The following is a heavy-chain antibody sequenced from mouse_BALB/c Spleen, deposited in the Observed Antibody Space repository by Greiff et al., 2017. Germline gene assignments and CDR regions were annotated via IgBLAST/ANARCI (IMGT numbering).Heavy chain of an antibody. J-gene: IGHJ2*01. D-gene: IGHD3-3*01. CDR2: INPNNGGT. Sequence: EVQLQQSGPELVKPGASVKIPCKASGYTFTDYNMDWVKQSHGKSLEWIGDINPNNGGTIYNQKFKGKATLTVDKSSSTAYMELRSLTSEDTAVYYCARAVWAVYYFDYWGQGTTLTVSS. V-gene: IGHV1-18*01. CDR3: ARAVWAVYYFDY. CDR1: GYTFTDYN.